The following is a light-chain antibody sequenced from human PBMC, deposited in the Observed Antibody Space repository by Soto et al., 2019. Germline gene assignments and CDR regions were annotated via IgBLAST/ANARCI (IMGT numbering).Light chain of an antibody. CDR2: GAS. V-gene: IGKV3-15*01. CDR3: QQYNNWPPIT. Sequence: EIVMTQSPGTLSVSPGETATLSCRASQSVSSKLAWYQQKPGQAPRLLIYGASTRATGIPARSSGSGSGTEFTLTISSLQSEDFAIYYCQQYNNWPPITFGQGTRLEI. CDR1: QSVSSK. J-gene: IGKJ5*01.